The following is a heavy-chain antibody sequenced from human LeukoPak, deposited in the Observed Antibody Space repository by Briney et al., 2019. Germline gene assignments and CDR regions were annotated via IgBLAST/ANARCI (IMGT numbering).Heavy chain of an antibody. D-gene: IGHD4-23*01. CDR3: ARDPRGYGGVWFDP. J-gene: IGHJ5*02. CDR2: ISSSSSTI. CDR1: GFTFSSYS. Sequence: GGSLRLSCAASGFTFSSYSMNWVRQAPGKGLGWVSYISSSSSTIYYADSVKGRFTTSRDNAKNSLYLQMNSLRAEDTAVYYCARDPRGYGGVWFDPWGQGTLVTVSS. V-gene: IGHV3-48*01.